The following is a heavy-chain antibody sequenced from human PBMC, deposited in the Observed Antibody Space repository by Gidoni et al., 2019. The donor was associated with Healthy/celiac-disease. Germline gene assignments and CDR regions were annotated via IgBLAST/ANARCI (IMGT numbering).Heavy chain of an antibody. CDR2: IDWDDDK. V-gene: IGHV2-70*01. CDR1: GFSLSTSGMC. CDR3: ARIPSYYDILTGYYTPYYYYGMDG. Sequence: QVTLRESGPARVKPTQTLTRTCTFSGFSLSTSGMCVSWIRQHPGKALEWLALIDWDDDKYYSTSLKTRLTISKDTSKNQVVLTMTNMDPVDTATYYCARIPSYYDILTGYYTPYYYYGMDGWGQGTTVTVSS. J-gene: IGHJ6*02. D-gene: IGHD3-9*01.